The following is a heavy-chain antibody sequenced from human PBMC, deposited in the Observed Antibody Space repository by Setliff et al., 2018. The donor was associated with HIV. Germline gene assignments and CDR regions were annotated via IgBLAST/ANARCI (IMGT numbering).Heavy chain of an antibody. Sequence: TLSLTCTVSGGSISSHFWSWIRQPPGKGLEWIGTVSYSGSTNYNPSLKSRVTISVDTSENQFSLKLSSVTAADTAVYYCARRLGAIAEGDSFDFWSLGKVVTVSS. J-gene: IGHJ3*01. CDR3: ARRLGAIAEGDSFDF. CDR2: VSYSGST. V-gene: IGHV4-59*11. CDR1: GGSISSHF. D-gene: IGHD3-16*01.